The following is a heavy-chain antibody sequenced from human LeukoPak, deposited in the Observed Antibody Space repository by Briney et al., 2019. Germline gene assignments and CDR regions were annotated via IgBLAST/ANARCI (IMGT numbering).Heavy chain of an antibody. J-gene: IGHJ1*01. D-gene: IGHD2-15*01. V-gene: IGHV3-23*01. Sequence: GGSLRLSCAASGFTFSSYSMSWVRQAPGKGLEWVSAISGSGGSTYYADSVKGRFTISRDNSKNTLYLQMNSLRAEDTAVYYCANTLVGYCSGGSCYYQYFQHWGQGTLVTVSS. CDR1: GFTFSSYS. CDR3: ANTLVGYCSGGSCYYQYFQH. CDR2: ISGSGGST.